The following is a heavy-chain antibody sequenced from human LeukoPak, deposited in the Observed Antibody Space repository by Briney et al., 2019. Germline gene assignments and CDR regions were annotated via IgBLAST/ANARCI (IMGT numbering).Heavy chain of an antibody. CDR1: GFTFSTYA. Sequence: PGGSLRLSCAASGFTFSTYAIHWARQAPGKGLEWVAFISYDGGNKFYADSVKGRFTISRDNSKNTLYLQMNSLRVEDTAVYYCARDPDPGGYSYGYDADWGQGTLVTVSS. CDR3: ARDPDPGGYSYGYDAD. J-gene: IGHJ4*02. D-gene: IGHD5-18*01. V-gene: IGHV3-30-3*01. CDR2: ISYDGGNK.